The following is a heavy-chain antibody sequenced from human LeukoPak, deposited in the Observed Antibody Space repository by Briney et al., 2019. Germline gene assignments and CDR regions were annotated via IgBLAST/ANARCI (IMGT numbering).Heavy chain of an antibody. J-gene: IGHJ4*02. CDR3: ARDYSSYTGYYFDY. CDR1: GGTFSSYA. D-gene: IGHD5-12*01. V-gene: IGHV1-69*05. CDR2: IIPIFGTA. Sequence: SVKVSCKAPGGTFSSYAISWLRQAPGQGLEWMGRIIPIFGTANYAQKFQGRVTITTDESTSTAYMELSSLRSEDTAVYYCARDYSSYTGYYFDYWGQATLVTVSS.